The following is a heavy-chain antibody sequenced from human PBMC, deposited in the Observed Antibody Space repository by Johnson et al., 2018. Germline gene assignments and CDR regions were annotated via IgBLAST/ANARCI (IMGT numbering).Heavy chain of an antibody. D-gene: IGHD1-26*01. CDR2: MHPDSGNT. J-gene: IGHJ6*02. CDR3: ARTGGTVGAQVYYFGMDV. Sequence: QVQLVQSGAEVKKPGASVKVSCKASGYTFISYEINWVRLATGQGLEWMGRMHPDSGNTGFAQRFQGRVTMTRNTSISTAYMELSGLRSEDTAVYFWARTGGTVGAQVYYFGMDVWGQGTTVTVSS. V-gene: IGHV1-8*01. CDR1: GYTFISYE.